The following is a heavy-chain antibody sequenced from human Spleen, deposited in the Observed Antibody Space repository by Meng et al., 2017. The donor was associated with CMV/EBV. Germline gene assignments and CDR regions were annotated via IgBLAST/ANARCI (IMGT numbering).Heavy chain of an antibody. J-gene: IGHJ4*02. CDR1: GFTFDDYT. V-gene: IGHV3-43D*03. Sequence: GGSLRLSCAASGFTFDDYTMHWVRQVPGKGLEWVSLISGDGGSTYYADSVKGRFTISRDNSKNSLYLQMKSLRAEDTALYYCAKTSYCGGDCYSYYFDYWGQGTQVTVSS. CDR2: ISGDGGST. CDR3: AKTSYCGGDCYSYYFDY. D-gene: IGHD2-21*01.